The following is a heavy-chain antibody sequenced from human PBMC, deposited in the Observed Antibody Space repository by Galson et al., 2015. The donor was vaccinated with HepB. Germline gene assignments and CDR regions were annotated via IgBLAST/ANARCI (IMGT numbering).Heavy chain of an antibody. J-gene: IGHJ2*01. Sequence: SLRLSCAASGFTVSSNYMSWARPAPGKGLEWVSVIYSGGSTYYADSVKDRFTISRDNSKNTLYLQMSSLRAEDTAVYYCARDMFTHSSGWKGIDWYFDLWGRGTLVTVSS. CDR3: ARDMFTHSSGWKGIDWYFDL. D-gene: IGHD6-19*01. V-gene: IGHV3-53*01. CDR2: IYSGGST. CDR1: GFTVSSNY.